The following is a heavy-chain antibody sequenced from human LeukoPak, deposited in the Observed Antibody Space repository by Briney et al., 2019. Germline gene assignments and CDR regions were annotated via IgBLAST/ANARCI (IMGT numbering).Heavy chain of an antibody. D-gene: IGHD5-18*01. CDR3: ARDQAIETATDY. CDR1: GGSISSSSYY. J-gene: IGHJ4*02. V-gene: IGHV4-39*07. Sequence: SETLSLTCTVSGGSISSSSYYWGWIRQPPGKGLEWIGSIYYSGSTYYNQSLKSRVTISVDTSKNQFSLKLSSVTAADTAVYYCARDQAIETATDYWGQGTLVTVSS. CDR2: IYYSGST.